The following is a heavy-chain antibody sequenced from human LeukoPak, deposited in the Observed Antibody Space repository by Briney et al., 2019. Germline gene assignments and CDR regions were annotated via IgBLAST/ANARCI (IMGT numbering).Heavy chain of an antibody. V-gene: IGHV4-30-2*01. CDR2: IYHSGST. CDR1: GGSISSGGYS. J-gene: IGHJ5*02. Sequence: SETLSLTCAVSGGSISSGGYSWSWIRQPPGKGMEWIGYIYHSGSTYYNPSLKSRVTISVDRSKNQFSLKLSSVTAADTAVYYCARTLDNWFDPWGQGTLVTVSS. CDR3: ARTLDNWFDP. D-gene: IGHD2/OR15-2a*01.